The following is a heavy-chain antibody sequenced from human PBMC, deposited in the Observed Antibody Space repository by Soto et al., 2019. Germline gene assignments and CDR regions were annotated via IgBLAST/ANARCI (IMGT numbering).Heavy chain of an antibody. CDR2: ISSSSSTI. V-gene: IGHV3-48*01. J-gene: IGHJ6*03. CDR1: GFTFSSYS. CDR3: ARDFKVTDSTSSRDYYYYYMDV. Sequence: GSLRLSCAASGFTFSSYSMNWVRQAPGKGLEWVSYISSSSSTIYYADSVKGRFTISRDNAKNSLYLQMNSLRAEDTAVYYCARDFKVTDSTSSRDYYYYYMDVWGKGTTVTVSS. D-gene: IGHD2-2*01.